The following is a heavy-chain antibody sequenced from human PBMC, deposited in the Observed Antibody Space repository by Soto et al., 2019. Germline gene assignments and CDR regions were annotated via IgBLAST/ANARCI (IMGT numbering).Heavy chain of an antibody. CDR2: INHSGST. D-gene: IGHD3-3*01. Sequence: XETLSLTCAVYGWSFSGYYWSWIRQPPGKGLDWIGEINHSGSTNYNPSLKSRVTISVDTSKNQFSLKLSYVTAADTAVYYCVRGRDFWSGYSLGYYYGMDVWGQGTTVTVSS. CDR1: GWSFSGYY. CDR3: VRGRDFWSGYSLGYYYGMDV. V-gene: IGHV4-34*01. J-gene: IGHJ6*02.